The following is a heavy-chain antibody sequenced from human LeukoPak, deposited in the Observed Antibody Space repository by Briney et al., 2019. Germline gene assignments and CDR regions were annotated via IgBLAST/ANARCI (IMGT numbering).Heavy chain of an antibody. CDR1: GFTFSSYG. Sequence: PGGSLRLSCAASGFTFSSYGMHWVRQAPGKGLEGVAVISYDGSNKYYADSVKGRFTISRDNSKNTLYLQMNSLRAEDTAVYYCAKDRVLLWFGELYDWGQGTLVTVSS. V-gene: IGHV3-30*18. J-gene: IGHJ4*02. CDR3: AKDRVLLWFGELYD. CDR2: ISYDGSNK. D-gene: IGHD3-10*01.